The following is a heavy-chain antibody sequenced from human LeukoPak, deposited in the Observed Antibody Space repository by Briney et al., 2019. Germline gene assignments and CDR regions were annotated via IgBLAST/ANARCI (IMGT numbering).Heavy chain of an antibody. CDR3: ARSDYYDSSGYPDY. V-gene: IGHV1-2*02. J-gene: IGHJ4*02. Sequence: ASVMVSCKASGYTFTGYYMHWVRQAPGQGLEWMGWINPNSGGTNYGQKFQGRVTMTRDTSISTAYMELSRLRSDDTAVYYCARSDYYDSSGYPDYWGQGTLVTVSS. D-gene: IGHD3-22*01. CDR1: GYTFTGYY. CDR2: INPNSGGT.